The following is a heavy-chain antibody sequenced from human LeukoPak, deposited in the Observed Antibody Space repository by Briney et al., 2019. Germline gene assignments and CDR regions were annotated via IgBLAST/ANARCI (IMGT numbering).Heavy chain of an antibody. CDR3: ARGRSLIAAAVTGYLDY. Sequence: LSLSCAASGCTFGNYAMHWVRGAPGKGLEWVALISYDGSDKYYVDSVKGRFTISRDKSKNTLYLQMNSLRAEDTAVYYCARGRSLIAAAVTGYLDYWGQGTLVTVSS. J-gene: IGHJ4*02. V-gene: IGHV3-30*04. D-gene: IGHD6-13*01. CDR2: ISYDGSDK. CDR1: GCTFGNYA.